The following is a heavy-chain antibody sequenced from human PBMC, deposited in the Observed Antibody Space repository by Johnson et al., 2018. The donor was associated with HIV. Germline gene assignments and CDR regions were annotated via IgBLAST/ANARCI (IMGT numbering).Heavy chain of an antibody. CDR3: AKAPLSGYEDAFDI. D-gene: IGHD3-22*01. CDR1: GFTFSSYA. J-gene: IGHJ3*02. Sequence: QVQLVESGGGVVQPGRSLRLSCAASGFTFSSYAMHWVRRAPGKGLEWVALISYDGSNKYYADSVKGRFTFSRDHSKNTLYLQMNSLRAEDTAVYYCAKAPLSGYEDAFDIWGQGTMVTVSS. CDR2: ISYDGSNK. V-gene: IGHV3-30*04.